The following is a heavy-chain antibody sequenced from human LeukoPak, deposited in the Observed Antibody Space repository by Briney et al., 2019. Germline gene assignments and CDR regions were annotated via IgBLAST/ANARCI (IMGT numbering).Heavy chain of an antibody. J-gene: IGHJ4*02. Sequence: SETLSLTCAVSGVSISSSEWWIWVRQPPGLGLEWIGEIHRDGRTRYNPSLKSRVTMSMDYSKNQFSLSVTSVTAADTAIYYCGKTDIYFNPIDYWGPGSLVTVSS. CDR3: GKTDIYFNPIDY. V-gene: IGHV4-4*02. CDR2: IHRDGRT. CDR1: GVSISSSEW. D-gene: IGHD3-9*01.